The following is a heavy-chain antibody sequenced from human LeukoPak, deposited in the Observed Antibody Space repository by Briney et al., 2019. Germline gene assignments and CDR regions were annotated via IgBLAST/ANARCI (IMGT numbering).Heavy chain of an antibody. J-gene: IGHJ4*02. V-gene: IGHV3-30-3*01. CDR3: ARSKPSIDY. CDR1: GFTFSSYA. CDR2: ISYDGSNK. Sequence: GGSLRLSCAASGFTFSSYAMHWVRQAPGKGLGWVAVISYDGSNKYYADSVKGRFTISRDNSKNTLYLQMNSLRAEDTAVYYCARSKPSIDYWGQGTLVTVSS.